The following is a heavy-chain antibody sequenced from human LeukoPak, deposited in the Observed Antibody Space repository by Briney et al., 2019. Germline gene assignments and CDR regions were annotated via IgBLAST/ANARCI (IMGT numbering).Heavy chain of an antibody. J-gene: IGHJ4*02. CDR1: GGSISSDY. CDR3: ARGANGGSPDY. V-gene: IGHV4-59*01. D-gene: IGHD7-27*01. Sequence: PSETLSLPCTVPGGSISSDYWSWIRQSPGKGLEWIGYIYYSGTTSYNPSLKSRVTISLDTSKNQFSLKLSSVTAADTAVYYCARGANGGSPDYWGQGTLVTVSS. CDR2: IYYSGTT.